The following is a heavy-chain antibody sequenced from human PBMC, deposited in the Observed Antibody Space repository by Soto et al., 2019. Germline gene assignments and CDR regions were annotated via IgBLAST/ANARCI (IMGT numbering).Heavy chain of an antibody. J-gene: IGHJ5*02. V-gene: IGHV3-11*06. CDR1: GFTFGDSY. D-gene: IGHD2-15*01. CDR3: VRGGGGGLFDP. Sequence: QVQLVESGGGLVPPGGSLRLSCAGSGFTFGDSYTSWIRQAPGKGLEWLSYISPGSRYPAYADSVKGRFTISRDNAKRSLYLQMMSLTAEDTAIYYCVRGGGGGLFDPWGQGTMVTVSS. CDR2: ISPGSRYP.